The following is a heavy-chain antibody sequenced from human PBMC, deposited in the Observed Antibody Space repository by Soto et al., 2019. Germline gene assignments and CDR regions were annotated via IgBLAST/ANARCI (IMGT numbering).Heavy chain of an antibody. CDR2: INPSGGST. V-gene: IGHV1-46*03. Sequence: ASVKVSCKASGYTFTSYYMHWVRQAPGQGLEWMGIINPSGGSTSYAQKFQGRVTMTRDTSTSTVYMELSSLRSEDTAVYYCARDEYDILTGSKQPLDYWGQGTLVTVSS. D-gene: IGHD3-9*01. CDR3: ARDEYDILTGSKQPLDY. CDR1: GYTFTSYY. J-gene: IGHJ4*02.